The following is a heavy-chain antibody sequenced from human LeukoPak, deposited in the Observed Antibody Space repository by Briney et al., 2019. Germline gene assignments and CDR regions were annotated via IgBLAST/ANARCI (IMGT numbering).Heavy chain of an antibody. CDR1: GYTFTGYY. CDR2: INPDSGGT. V-gene: IGHV1-2*02. Sequence: ASVKVSCKASGYTFTGYYIHWVRQAPGQGLEWMGWINPDSGGTNYAQKFQGRVAMTRDTSIRTAYMELSRLRSDDTAVYYCARVLFYSSGNKSNRVDYWGQGTLVTVSS. CDR3: ARVLFYSSGNKSNRVDY. J-gene: IGHJ4*02. D-gene: IGHD6-19*01.